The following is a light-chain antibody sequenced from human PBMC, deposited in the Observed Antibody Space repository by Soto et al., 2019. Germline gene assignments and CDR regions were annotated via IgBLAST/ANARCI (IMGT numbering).Light chain of an antibody. CDR2: DAS. CDR1: QSVGSW. CDR3: QQFDNYPLT. V-gene: IGKV1-5*01. Sequence: DIQMTPSPSTLSASVGDRVTISCRASQSVGSWLAWYQQKPGKAPKFLIYDASTLESGVPSRFSGSGSGTEFTLTISSLQPDDFATYYSQQFDNYPLTVGGGTKVEI. J-gene: IGKJ4*01.